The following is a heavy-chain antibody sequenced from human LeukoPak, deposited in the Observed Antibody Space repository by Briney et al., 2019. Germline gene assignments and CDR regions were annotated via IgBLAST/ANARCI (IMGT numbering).Heavy chain of an antibody. CDR1: GFTFSSYS. Sequence: PPGGSLRLSCAASGFTFSSYSMNWVRLAPGKGLEWVSYISSGISTIYYADSVTGRFTISTDNAKNSLYMQMNSLKAEDTAVYYCARDPCRVVGDAFDIWGQGTMVTVSS. CDR2: ISSGISTI. J-gene: IGHJ3*02. D-gene: IGHD2-15*01. CDR3: ARDPCRVVGDAFDI. V-gene: IGHV3-48*01.